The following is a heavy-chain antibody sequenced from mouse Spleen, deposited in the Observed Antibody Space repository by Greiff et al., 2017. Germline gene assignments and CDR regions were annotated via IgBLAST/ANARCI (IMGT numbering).Heavy chain of an antibody. Sequence: DVKLVESEGGLVQPGSSMKLSCTASGFTFSDYYMAWVRQVPEKGLEWVANINYDGSSTYYLDSLKSRFIISRDNAKNILYLQMSSLKSEDTATYYCARRYWDYAMDYWGQGTSVTVSS. CDR2: INYDGSST. CDR3: ARRYWDYAMDY. CDR1: GFTFSDYY. J-gene: IGHJ4*01. V-gene: IGHV5-16*02.